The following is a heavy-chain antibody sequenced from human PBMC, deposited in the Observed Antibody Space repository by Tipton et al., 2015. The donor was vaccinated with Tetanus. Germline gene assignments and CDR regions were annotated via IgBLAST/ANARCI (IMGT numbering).Heavy chain of an antibody. CDR3: ARGGPESRWYFDL. V-gene: IGHV4-59*01. CDR2: IYSSGSF. J-gene: IGHJ2*01. Sequence: LRLSCNVSGGSIRGYYWSWIRQSPGKGLEWIGYIYSSGSFNYNPSLRSRVTLSVDTSQKQFSLNLRSMTAADTAVYYCARGGPESRWYFDLWGRGTLVTVSS. CDR1: GGSIRGYY.